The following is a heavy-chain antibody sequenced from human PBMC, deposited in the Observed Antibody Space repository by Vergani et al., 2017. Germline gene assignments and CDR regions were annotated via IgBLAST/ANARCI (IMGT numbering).Heavy chain of an antibody. V-gene: IGHV4-59*01. CDR2: VEDSGYF. Sequence: QVQLQESGPGLVRPSETLSLICTVSGGSLSGDYWNWIRQTPGEGLAWIGYVEDSGYFNYYPSLKTRVSMSSDTSNNQFSLLLSSVTVADTAAYYCSSSIVSRNPPDYFDNWGQGTLVTVSS. CDR3: SSSIVSRNPPDYFDN. D-gene: IGHD1-14*01. J-gene: IGHJ4*02. CDR1: GGSLSGDY.